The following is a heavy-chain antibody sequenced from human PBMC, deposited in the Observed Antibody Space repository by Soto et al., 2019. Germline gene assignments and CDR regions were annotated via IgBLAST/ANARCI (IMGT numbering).Heavy chain of an antibody. Sequence: QVQLVQSGAEVKKPGSSVKVSCKASGGTFSSYTVSWVRQAPGQGLEWMGRIIPSLGIANYAQKFQGRVKFTADKSTSTAYMELSSLRSEDTAVYYCARAIDYYDYMDVWGKGTTVTVSS. J-gene: IGHJ6*03. CDR3: ARAIDYYDYMDV. CDR1: GGTFSSYT. V-gene: IGHV1-69*02. CDR2: IIPSLGIA.